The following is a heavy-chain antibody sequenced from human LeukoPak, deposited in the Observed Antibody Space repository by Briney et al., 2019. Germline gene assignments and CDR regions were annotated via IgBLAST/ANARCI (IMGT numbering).Heavy chain of an antibody. V-gene: IGHV3-74*01. CDR1: GFTFSGYW. CDR3: ARDGRSGNFDK. Sequence: GGSLRLSCAASGFTFSGYWMHWVRQAPGKGLAWVSVIRSDGSITTYADSVKGRFTISRDTAKNTLYLRMNSLRAEDTAVYYCARDGRSGNFDKWGQGTLVSVSS. D-gene: IGHD1-26*01. J-gene: IGHJ4*02. CDR2: IRSDGSIT.